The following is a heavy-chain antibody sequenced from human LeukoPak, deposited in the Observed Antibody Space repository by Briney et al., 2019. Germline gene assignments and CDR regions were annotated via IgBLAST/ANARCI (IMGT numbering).Heavy chain of an antibody. V-gene: IGHV3-53*01. J-gene: IGHJ4*02. CDR3: AREYRRWMARQRPFDY. CDR2: IYGGGST. Sequence: GGSLRLSCAASGFTVSSNYMSWVRQAPGKGLEWVSVIYGGGSTYYADSVTGRFTISRDNSKNTLYLQMNSLRAEDTAVYYCAREYRRWMARQRPFDYWGQGTLVTVSS. D-gene: IGHD5-24*01. CDR1: GFTVSSNY.